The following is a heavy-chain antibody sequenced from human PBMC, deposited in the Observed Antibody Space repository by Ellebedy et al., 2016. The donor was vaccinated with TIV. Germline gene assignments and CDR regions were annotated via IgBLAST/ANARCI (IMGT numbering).Heavy chain of an antibody. CDR3: ARAYCSSTSCSDFDY. V-gene: IGHV3-7*03. D-gene: IGHD2-2*01. CDR1: GFTFSSYW. Sequence: GESLKISXAASGFTFSSYWMSWVRQAPGKGLEWVANIKQDGSEKYYVDSVKGRFTISRDNAKNSLYLQMNSLRAEDTAVYYCARAYCSSTSCSDFDYWGQGTLVTVSS. CDR2: IKQDGSEK. J-gene: IGHJ4*02.